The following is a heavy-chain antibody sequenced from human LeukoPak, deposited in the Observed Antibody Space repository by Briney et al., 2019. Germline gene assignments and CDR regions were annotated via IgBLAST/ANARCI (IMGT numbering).Heavy chain of an antibody. CDR1: GFTFSSYW. Sequence: GGSLRPSCAASGFTFSSYWMSWVRQAPGEGLEWVANIKQDGSEKYYVDSVKGRFTISRDNAKNSLYLQMNSLRAEDTAVYYCARDYDFWSGKDAFDIWGQGTMVTVSS. J-gene: IGHJ3*02. V-gene: IGHV3-7*01. D-gene: IGHD3-3*01. CDR2: IKQDGSEK. CDR3: ARDYDFWSGKDAFDI.